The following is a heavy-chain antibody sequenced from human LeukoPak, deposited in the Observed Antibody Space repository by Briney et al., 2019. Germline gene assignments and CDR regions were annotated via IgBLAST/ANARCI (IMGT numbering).Heavy chain of an antibody. D-gene: IGHD3-22*01. V-gene: IGHV4-59*01. CDR1: GGSISNYY. Sequence: PSETLSLTCTVSGGSISNYYWTWIRQPPGKGLEWIGYIYYSGSINYNPSLKSRVTISVDASKNQFSLKLSSVTAADTAVYYCARGCGIYYDSSGCYWGQGTLVTVSS. J-gene: IGHJ4*02. CDR3: ARGCGIYYDSSGCY. CDR2: IYYSGSI.